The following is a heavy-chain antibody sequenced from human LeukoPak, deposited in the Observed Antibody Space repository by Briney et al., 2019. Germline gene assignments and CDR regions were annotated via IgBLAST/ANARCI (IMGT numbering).Heavy chain of an antibody. D-gene: IGHD5-12*01. J-gene: IGHJ4*02. V-gene: IGHV4-34*01. CDR1: GGSSSGDF. CDR2: IKYDGST. Sequence: SETLSLTCAVYGGSSSGDFWSWIRQSPGKGLEWVGEIKYDGSTTYNPSLESRVTMSVDTSTYQISLEMTYVTAADTAIYYCARHTWQWLPFDDGGQGTQVTISS. CDR3: ARHTWQWLPFDD.